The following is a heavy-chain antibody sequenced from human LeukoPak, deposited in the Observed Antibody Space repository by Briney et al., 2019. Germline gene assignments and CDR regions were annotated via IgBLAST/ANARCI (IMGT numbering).Heavy chain of an antibody. CDR1: GGSISSGGYS. CDR3: ARGQAYGGNWFDP. J-gene: IGHJ5*02. V-gene: IGHV4-30-2*01. D-gene: IGHD4-23*01. CDR2: IYHSGST. Sequence: PSQTLSLTCAVSGGSISSGGYSWSWIRQPPGKGLEWIGYIYHSGSTYYNPSLKSRVTISVDRSKNQFSPKLSSMTAADTAVYYCARGQAYGGNWFDPWGQGTLVTVSS.